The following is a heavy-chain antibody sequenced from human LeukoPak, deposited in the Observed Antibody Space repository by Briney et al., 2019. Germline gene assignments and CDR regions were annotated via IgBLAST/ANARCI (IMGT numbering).Heavy chain of an antibody. CDR3: ARSDPQLDL. D-gene: IGHD2-2*01. CDR1: EYTFTGYY. J-gene: IGHJ5*02. CDR2: VVPNSGGT. Sequence: ASVKDSCKASEYTFTGYYIPWVRQAPGQGLEWMGWVVPNSGGTNYAQKFQGRITMTRDTSINTAYMELSSLGSDDTAVYYCARSDPQLDLWGQGTLVTVSS. V-gene: IGHV1-2*02.